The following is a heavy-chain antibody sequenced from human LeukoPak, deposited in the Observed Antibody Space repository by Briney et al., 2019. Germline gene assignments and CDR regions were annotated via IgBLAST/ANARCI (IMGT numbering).Heavy chain of an antibody. CDR3: ARDDGDLDAFDI. Sequence: GSLRLSXAASGFTFSDYYMSWIRQAPGKGLEWVSYISSSGSTIYYADSVKGRFTISRDNAKNSLYLQMNSLRAEDTAVYYCARDDGDLDAFDIWGQGTMVTVSS. D-gene: IGHD4-17*01. CDR1: GFTFSDYY. CDR2: ISSSGSTI. V-gene: IGHV3-11*01. J-gene: IGHJ3*02.